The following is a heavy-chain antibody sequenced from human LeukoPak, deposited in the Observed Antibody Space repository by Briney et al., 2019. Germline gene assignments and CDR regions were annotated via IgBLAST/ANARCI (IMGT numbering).Heavy chain of an antibody. CDR1: GFTFSSYT. J-gene: IGHJ4*02. CDR3: ATKYSAGWLFDY. D-gene: IGHD5-12*01. CDR2: IDNDGSYI. Sequence: PGGSLRLSCAASGFTFSSYTMNWVRQAPGKGLEWVSSIDNDGSYIYYADSVKGRFTLSRDNAENSVHLQMIGLRAEDTAVYYCATKYSAGWLFDYWGQGTLVTVSS. V-gene: IGHV3-21*01.